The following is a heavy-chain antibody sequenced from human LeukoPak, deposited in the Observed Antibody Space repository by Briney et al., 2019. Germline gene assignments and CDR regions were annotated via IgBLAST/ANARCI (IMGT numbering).Heavy chain of an antibody. V-gene: IGHV3-23*01. CDR2: ISGSDGNT. J-gene: IGHJ3*02. CDR3: ARSRGSTVRFGLDI. Sequence: GGSLRLSCAATGFTFSNYAMSWVRQAPGKGLECVSTISGSDGNTYYAESVKGRFTISRDNSKNTVYLQMNSLRAEETAQYYCARSRGSTVRFGLDIWGQGTMVTVSS. D-gene: IGHD2-2*01. CDR1: GFTFSNYA.